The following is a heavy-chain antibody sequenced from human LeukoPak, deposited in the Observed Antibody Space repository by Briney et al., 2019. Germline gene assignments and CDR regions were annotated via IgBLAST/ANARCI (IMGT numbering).Heavy chain of an antibody. V-gene: IGHV1-24*01. D-gene: IGHD3-10*02. CDR3: ATGGMGKVLFGEFFAH. CDR1: GYTFNDVF. Sequence: ASVKVSCKVSGYTFNDVFINCVRQTPGQGLEWMGGFDPEDGETIFAQKFQGRLTMTEDTSTDTAYMELSSLRSEDTAVYYCATGGMGKVLFGEFFAHWGQGALVTVSS. CDR2: FDPEDGET. J-gene: IGHJ4*02.